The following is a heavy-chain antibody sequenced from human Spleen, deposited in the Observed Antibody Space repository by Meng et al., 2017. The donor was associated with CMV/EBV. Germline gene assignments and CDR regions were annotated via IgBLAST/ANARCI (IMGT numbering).Heavy chain of an antibody. J-gene: IGHJ4*02. CDR3: ANLGAGTDY. Sequence: GESLKISCAASGFTFSSYAMTWVRQAPGKGLEWVSAISGSGDSTYYADSVKGRFTISRDNSKNTLYLQMNSLRAEDTAVYYCANLGAGTDYWGQGTLVTVSS. V-gene: IGHV3-23*01. CDR2: ISGSGDST. D-gene: IGHD1-1*01. CDR1: GFTFSSYA.